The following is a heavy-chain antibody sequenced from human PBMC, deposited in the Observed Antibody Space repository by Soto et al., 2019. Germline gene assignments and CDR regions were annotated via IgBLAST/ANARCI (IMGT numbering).Heavy chain of an antibody. V-gene: IGHV4-30-2*01. Sequence: PSETLSLTCAVSGGSISSGGYSWSWIRQPPGKGLEWIGYIYHSGSTYYNPSLKSRVTISVDRSKNQFSLKLSSVTAADTAVYYCARWIVVDAARWFDPWGQGTLVTVSS. CDR2: IYHSGST. CDR3: ARWIVVDAARWFDP. J-gene: IGHJ5*02. CDR1: GGSISSGGYS. D-gene: IGHD3-22*01.